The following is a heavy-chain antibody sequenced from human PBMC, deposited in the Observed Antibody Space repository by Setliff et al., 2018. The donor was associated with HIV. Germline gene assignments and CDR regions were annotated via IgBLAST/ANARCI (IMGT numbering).Heavy chain of an antibody. CDR2: IYASGKT. J-gene: IGHJ4*02. CDR3: ARGNNDLESFDY. CDR1: GDSLNTYY. D-gene: IGHD3-3*01. V-gene: IGHV4-4*07. Sequence: SETLSLTCNVSGDSLNTYYWSWVRQSGGRGLEWIGRIYASGKTTFNPSLKSRVRMSVDTSKNQFSLKLTSVTASDTAVYYCARGNNDLESFDYWGQGALVTVSS.